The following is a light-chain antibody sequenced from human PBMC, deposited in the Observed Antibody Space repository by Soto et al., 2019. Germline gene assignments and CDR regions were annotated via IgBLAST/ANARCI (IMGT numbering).Light chain of an antibody. CDR1: LNVNSY. CDR3: QQRQYWPPIT. V-gene: IGKV3-11*01. CDR2: DAS. Sequence: ETVVTQSAATVSVSPGGRATLSCRASLNVNSYLAWYQQKPGQAPRLLIYDASNRAAGIPARFSGSGSGTDFTLTISSLEPEDFAIYYCQQRQYWPPITFGQGTRLEI. J-gene: IGKJ5*01.